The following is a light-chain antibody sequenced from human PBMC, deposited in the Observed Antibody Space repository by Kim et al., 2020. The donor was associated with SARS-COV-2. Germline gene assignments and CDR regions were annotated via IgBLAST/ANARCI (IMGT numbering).Light chain of an antibody. V-gene: IGLV1-47*02. J-gene: IGLJ2*01. CDR3: AAWDDSLIVL. CDR2: NND. Sequence: PRPRVTSSCSERSPNIGSNVVSWYQQLPRTAPKLLIYNNDHRPSGVPDRFSGSKSGTSASLAISGLRSEDEAHYYCAAWDDSLIVLFGGGTQLTVL. CDR1: SPNIGSNV.